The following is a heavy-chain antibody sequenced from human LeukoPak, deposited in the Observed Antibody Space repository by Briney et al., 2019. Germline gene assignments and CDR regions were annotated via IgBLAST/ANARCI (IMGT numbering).Heavy chain of an antibody. J-gene: IGHJ4*02. CDR3: ARGPTLDY. CDR2: IYYSGST. Sequence: SETLSLTCTVSGGSISSYYWSWIRQPPGKGLEWIGYIYYSGSTNYNPSLKSRVTISVDTSKNQFSLKLSSVTAADTAVYYCARGPTLDYWGQGTLVTVSS. V-gene: IGHV4-59*13. D-gene: IGHD4-17*01. CDR1: GGSISSYY.